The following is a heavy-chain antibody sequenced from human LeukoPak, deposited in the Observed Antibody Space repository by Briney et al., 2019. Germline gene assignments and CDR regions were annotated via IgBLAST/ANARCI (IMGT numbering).Heavy chain of an antibody. CDR3: ARERGDYYGSGSYYLD. CDR1: GFTFSSYS. J-gene: IGHJ4*02. Sequence: GGSLRLSCAASGFTFSSYSMNWVRQAPGKGLEWVSYISGSSSTIYYADSVKGRFTISRDNAKNSLYLQMNSLRAEDTAVYYCARERGDYYGSGSYYLDWGQGTLVTVSS. CDR2: ISGSSSTI. D-gene: IGHD3-10*01. V-gene: IGHV3-48*04.